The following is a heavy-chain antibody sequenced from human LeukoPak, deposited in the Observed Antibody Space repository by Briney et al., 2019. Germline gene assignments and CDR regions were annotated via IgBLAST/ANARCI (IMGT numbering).Heavy chain of an antibody. J-gene: IGHJ4*02. CDR1: GFTFSSYG. D-gene: IGHD1-26*01. CDR2: ISYDGSNK. CDR3: AKDRVGATLDY. V-gene: IGHV3-30*18. Sequence: GGSLRLSCAASGFTFSSYGMHWVRQAPGKGLEWVAVISYDGSNKYYADSVKGRFTISRDNSKNTLYLQMNSLRAEDTAVYYCAKDRVGATLDYWGQGTLVTVSS.